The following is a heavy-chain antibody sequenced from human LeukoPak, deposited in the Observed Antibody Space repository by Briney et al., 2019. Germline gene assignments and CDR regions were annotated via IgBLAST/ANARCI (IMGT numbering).Heavy chain of an antibody. V-gene: IGHV1-69*05. J-gene: IGHJ4*02. Sequence: XXSCKASGGTFSSYAISWVRQAPGKGLEWMGGIITIVGTANYAQKFQGRVTINTEENKSTAYMELSSLRSEDTAVYYCARSWSGGESICFCYWGQGTLVTVSS. CDR3: ARSWSGGESICFCY. CDR2: IITIVGTA. CDR1: GGTFSSYA. D-gene: IGHD2-21*01.